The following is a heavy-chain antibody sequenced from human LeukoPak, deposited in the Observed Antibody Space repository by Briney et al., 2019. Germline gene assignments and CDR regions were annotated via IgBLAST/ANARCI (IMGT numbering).Heavy chain of an antibody. V-gene: IGHV3-23*01. CDR3: AKDRVRFSSRVDAFDI. CDR2: ITTSDGNT. Sequence: GGSLRLSCAASGFTFSSYTMSWVRQAPGKGLEWVSTITTSDGNTYYADSVKGRFTVSRDNSKNTLYLQMNSLRAEDTAVYYCAKDRVRFSSRVDAFDIWGRGTMVTVSS. CDR1: GFTFSSYT. J-gene: IGHJ3*02. D-gene: IGHD6-13*01.